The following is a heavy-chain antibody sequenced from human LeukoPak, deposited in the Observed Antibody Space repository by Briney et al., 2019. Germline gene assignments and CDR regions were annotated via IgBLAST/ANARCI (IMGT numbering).Heavy chain of an antibody. Sequence: GASVKVSCKASGYTFTSYGISWVRQAPGQGLEWMGWISAYNGNTNYAQKLQGRVTMTTDTSTSTAYMELRSLRSDDTAVYYCARIPSYCGGDCYDAFDIWGQGTMVTVSS. CDR3: ARIPSYCGGDCYDAFDI. D-gene: IGHD2-21*01. V-gene: IGHV1-18*01. CDR1: GYTFTSYG. CDR2: ISAYNGNT. J-gene: IGHJ3*02.